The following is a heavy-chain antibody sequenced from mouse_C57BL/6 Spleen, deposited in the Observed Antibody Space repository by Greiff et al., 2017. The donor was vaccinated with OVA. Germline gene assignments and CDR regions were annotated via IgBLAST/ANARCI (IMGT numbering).Heavy chain of an antibody. V-gene: IGHV5-17*01. Sequence: EVKLMESGGGLVKPGGSLKLSCAASGFTFSDYGMHWVRQAPEKGLEWVAYISSGSSTIYYADTVKGRFTISRDNAKNTLFLQMTSLRSEDTAMYYCARPDSSGSFAYWGQGTLVTVSA. CDR1: GFTFSDYG. J-gene: IGHJ3*01. D-gene: IGHD3-2*02. CDR2: ISSGSSTI. CDR3: ARPDSSGSFAY.